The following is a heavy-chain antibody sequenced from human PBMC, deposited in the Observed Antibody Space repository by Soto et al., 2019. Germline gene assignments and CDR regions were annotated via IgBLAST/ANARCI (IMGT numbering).Heavy chain of an antibody. CDR1: GFTFSNAW. CDR3: TTVRS. D-gene: IGHD4-17*01. V-gene: IGHV3-15*01. Sequence: PGWSLRLSCAASGFTFSNAWMSWVRQAPGKGLEWVGLIKSKTDGGTTDYAAPVKGRFTISRDDSKNTLYLQMNSLKTEDKAVYYCTTVRSWGQGTLVTASS. J-gene: IGHJ5*02. CDR2: IKSKTDGGTT.